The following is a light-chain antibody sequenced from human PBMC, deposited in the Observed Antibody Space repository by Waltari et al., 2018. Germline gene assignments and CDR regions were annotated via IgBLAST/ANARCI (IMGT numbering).Light chain of an antibody. CDR1: QNVLYSSNNKNY. CDR3: QQYYSAPYT. CDR2: WAS. V-gene: IGKV4-1*01. Sequence: DIVMTQSPDSLAVSLGERATINCKFSQNVLYSSNNKNYLAWYRQKPGQPPKLLIYWASTRESGVPDRFSGSGSGTDFTLTISSLQAEDVAVYYCQQYYSAPYTFGQGTKLDIK. J-gene: IGKJ2*01.